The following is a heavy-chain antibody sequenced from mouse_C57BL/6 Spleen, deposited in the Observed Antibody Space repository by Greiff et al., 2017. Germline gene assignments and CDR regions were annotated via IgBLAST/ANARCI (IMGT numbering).Heavy chain of an antibody. CDR2: IDPSDSYT. J-gene: IGHJ4*01. CDR3: ARSRTAQDYAMDY. V-gene: IGHV1-69*01. D-gene: IGHD3-2*02. CDR1: GYTFTSYW. Sequence: QVQLQQPGAELVMPGASVKLSCKASGYTFTSYWMHWVKQRPGQGLAWIGEIDPSDSYTNYNQKFKGKSTLTVDKSSSTAYMQLSSLTSEDSAVYYCARSRTAQDYAMDYWGQGTSVTVSS.